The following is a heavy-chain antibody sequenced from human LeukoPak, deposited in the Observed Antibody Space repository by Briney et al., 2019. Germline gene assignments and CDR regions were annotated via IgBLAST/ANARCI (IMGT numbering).Heavy chain of an antibody. CDR2: IKQDGSEK. CDR1: GFTFSNYW. V-gene: IGHV3-7*01. D-gene: IGHD1-26*01. CDR3: ARGAHMTRWDY. Sequence: GGSLRLSCAASGFTFSNYWMNWVRQAPGKGLEWVAYIKQDGSEKYYVDSVKGRFTISRDNTQNSLYLQMDSLSVEDTAVYYCARGAHMTRWDYWGQGTLVTVSS. J-gene: IGHJ4*02.